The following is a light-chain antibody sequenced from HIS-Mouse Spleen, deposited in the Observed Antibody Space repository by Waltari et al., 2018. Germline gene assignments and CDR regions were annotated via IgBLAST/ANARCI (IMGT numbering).Light chain of an antibody. J-gene: IGLJ2*01. CDR1: SGSIASNY. CDR3: QSYDSSNVV. Sequence: NFMLTQPHSVSESPGKTVTISCTGSSGSIASNYVQWYQQRPGSAPTTVIYEDNQRPSGVPDRFSGSIDSSSHSASLTISGLKTEDAADYYCQSYDSSNVVFGGGTKLTVL. V-gene: IGLV6-57*02. CDR2: EDN.